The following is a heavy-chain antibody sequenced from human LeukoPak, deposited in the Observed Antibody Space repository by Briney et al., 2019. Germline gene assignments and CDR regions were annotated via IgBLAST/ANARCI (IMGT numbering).Heavy chain of an antibody. CDR3: ARDPFIVVVPAASYFDYYMDV. CDR2: ISYDGSNK. V-gene: IGHV3-30*04. D-gene: IGHD2-2*01. CDR1: GFTFSSYA. J-gene: IGHJ6*03. Sequence: GGSLRLSCAASGFTFSSYAMHWVRQAPGKGLEWVAVISYDGSNKYYADSVKGRFTISRDNSKNTLYLQMNSLRAEDTAVYYCARDPFIVVVPAASYFDYYMDVWGKGTTVTVSS.